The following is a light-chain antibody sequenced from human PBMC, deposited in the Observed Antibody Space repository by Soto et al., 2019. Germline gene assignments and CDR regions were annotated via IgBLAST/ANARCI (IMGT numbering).Light chain of an antibody. Sequence: EIVLTQSPATLSLSPGERATLSCRASQSISSYLAWFQQKPGQAPRLLIYDVSNRATGIPARFSGSGSGTDFTLTISSLEPEDFAVYSCQQHNTWPITFGQGTRLEIK. CDR3: QQHNTWPIT. CDR1: QSISSY. V-gene: IGKV3-11*01. CDR2: DVS. J-gene: IGKJ5*01.